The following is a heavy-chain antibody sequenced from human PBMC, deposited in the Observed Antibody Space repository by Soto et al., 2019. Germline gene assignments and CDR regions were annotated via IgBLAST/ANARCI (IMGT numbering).Heavy chain of an antibody. CDR3: AREIYVIAAAGIDYYYYYGMDV. CDR1: GGTFSSYA. V-gene: IGHV1-69*13. J-gene: IGHJ6*02. D-gene: IGHD6-13*01. CDR2: IIPIFGTA. Sequence: ASVKVSCKASGGTFSSYAISWVRQAPGQGLEWMGGIIPIFGTANYAQKFQGRVTITADESTSTAYMELSSLRSEDTAVYYCAREIYVIAAAGIDYYYYYGMDVWGQGTTVTVSS.